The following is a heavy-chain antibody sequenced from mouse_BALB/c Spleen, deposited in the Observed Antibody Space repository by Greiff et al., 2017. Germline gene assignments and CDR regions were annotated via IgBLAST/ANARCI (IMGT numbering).Heavy chain of an antibody. Sequence: EVMLVESGGGLVQPGGSMKLSCVASGFTFSNYWMNWVRQSPEKGLEWVAEIRLKSNNYATHYAESVKGRFTISRDDSKSSVYLQMNNLRAEDTGIYYCTRGYRYENWFAYWGQGTLVTVSA. CDR3: TRGYRYENWFAY. D-gene: IGHD2-14*01. CDR2: IRLKSNNYAT. J-gene: IGHJ3*01. CDR1: GFTFSNYW. V-gene: IGHV6-6*02.